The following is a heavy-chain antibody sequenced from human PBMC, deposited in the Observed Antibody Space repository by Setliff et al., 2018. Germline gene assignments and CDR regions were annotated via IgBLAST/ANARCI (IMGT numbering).Heavy chain of an antibody. J-gene: IGHJ4*02. V-gene: IGHV1-18*01. CDR1: GYTFTSYA. CDR3: ARGGGVNDDNSGFYRSFDY. D-gene: IGHD3-22*01. CDR2: ISAYHGNT. Sequence: ASVKVSCKASGYTFTSYAFSWVRQAPGQGLEWMGWISAYHGNTNYAQKFQGRVTMTRDTSPSTAYMELRSLRSDDTAVYYCARGGGVNDDNSGFYRSFDYWGQGTLVTVSS.